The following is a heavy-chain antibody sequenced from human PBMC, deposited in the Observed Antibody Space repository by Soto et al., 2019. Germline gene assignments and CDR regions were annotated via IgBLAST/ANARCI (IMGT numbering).Heavy chain of an antibody. CDR2: IIPILGIA. D-gene: IGHD4-17*01. V-gene: IGHV1-69*02. CDR3: ARADDYGDASFDY. CDR1: GGTFSSYT. J-gene: IGHJ4*02. Sequence: SVKVSCKASGGTFSSYTISWVRQAPGQGLEWMGRIIPILGIANYAQKFQGRVTITADKSTSTAYMELSSLRSEDTAVYYCARADDYGDASFDYWGQGTLVTVSS.